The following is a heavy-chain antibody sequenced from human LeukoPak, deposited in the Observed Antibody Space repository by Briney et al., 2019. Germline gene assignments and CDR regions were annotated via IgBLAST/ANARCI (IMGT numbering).Heavy chain of an antibody. D-gene: IGHD4-23*01. J-gene: IGHJ5*02. CDR2: LSDVGTN. V-gene: IGHV4-59*01. Sequence: SETMSLTCAVSGVSITSYYWSWIRQHPEKGLEWIGYLSDVGTNDYNPSLKGRVTISRDTSKNQFSLRLSSVTAADAAVYYCARDKAPGGKRWFDPWGQGIPVIVSS. CDR1: GVSITSYY. CDR3: ARDKAPGGKRWFDP.